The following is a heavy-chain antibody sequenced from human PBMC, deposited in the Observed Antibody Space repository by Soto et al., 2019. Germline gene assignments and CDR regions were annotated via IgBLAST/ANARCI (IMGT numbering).Heavy chain of an antibody. J-gene: IGHJ6*02. V-gene: IGHV4-39*01. CDR2: LYSSGKT. CDR1: GGSVRSSGYY. D-gene: IGHD2-21*02. Sequence: PSETLSLTCTVSGGSVRSSGYYWAWIRQPPGKGLEWIGSLYSSGKTYRNPSLKSRATMSDDTSKNQLSLRLSSVTAADTAVYYCARPGDAYGLDVWGQGTTVTVSS. CDR3: ARPGDAYGLDV.